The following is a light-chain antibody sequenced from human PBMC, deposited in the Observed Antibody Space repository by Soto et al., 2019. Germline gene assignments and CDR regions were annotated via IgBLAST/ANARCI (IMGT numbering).Light chain of an antibody. CDR2: DAS. J-gene: IGKJ4*01. CDR1: QSVSIY. CDR3: QRYNNWPLT. V-gene: IGKV3D-15*01. Sequence: EIVLTQSPGTLSLSPGERATLSCRASQSVSIYLAWYQQKPGQAPRLLIYDASNRATGIPARFSGSRSGPEFTLTINSLQSEDFAIYYCQRYNNWPLTFGGGTKVDIK.